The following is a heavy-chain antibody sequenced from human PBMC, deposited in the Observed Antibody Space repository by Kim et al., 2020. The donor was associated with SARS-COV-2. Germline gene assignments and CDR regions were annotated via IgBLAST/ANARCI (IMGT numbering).Heavy chain of an antibody. J-gene: IGHJ3*02. V-gene: IGHV4-59*01. D-gene: IGHD3-9*01. Sequence: NPTPTPQSRVTIPVDPSKNQFSRKLSSVTAADTAVYYCARWDHFDPAFDIWGQGTMVTVSS. CDR3: ARWDHFDPAFDI.